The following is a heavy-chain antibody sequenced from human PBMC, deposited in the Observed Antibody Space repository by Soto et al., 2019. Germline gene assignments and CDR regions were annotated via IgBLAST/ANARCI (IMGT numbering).Heavy chain of an antibody. CDR2: INHSGST. J-gene: IGHJ6*02. D-gene: IGHD3-10*01. CDR3: ARGPAMYYYGSGRVRGMDV. Sequence: QVQLQQWGAGLLKPSETLSLTCAVYGGSFSGYYWSWIRQPPGKGLEWIGEINHSGSTNYNPSLKSRVTISVDTSKNQFSLKLSSVTAADTAVYCCARGPAMYYYGSGRVRGMDVWGQGTTVTVSS. CDR1: GGSFSGYY. V-gene: IGHV4-34*01.